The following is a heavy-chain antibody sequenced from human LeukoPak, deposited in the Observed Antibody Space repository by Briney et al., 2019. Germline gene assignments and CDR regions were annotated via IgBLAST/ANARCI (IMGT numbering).Heavy chain of an antibody. CDR1: GFTFSNAW. J-gene: IGHJ4*02. Sequence: GGSLRLSCAASGFTFSNAWMTWLRQAPGKGLEWVGRIKSKTDGGSADYAAPVKGRFTISRDDSKNTLYLQMNSLKTEDTAVYYCTTQGTSGTGRVDYWGQGTLVTVSS. V-gene: IGHV3-15*01. CDR3: TTQGTSGTGRVDY. CDR2: IKSKTDGGSA. D-gene: IGHD1/OR15-1a*01.